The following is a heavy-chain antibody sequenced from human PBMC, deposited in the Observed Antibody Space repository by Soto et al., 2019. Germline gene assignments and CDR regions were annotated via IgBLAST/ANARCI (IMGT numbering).Heavy chain of an antibody. CDR3: ARDTGYGDYLDY. D-gene: IGHD4-17*01. CDR2: ISSSSSTI. V-gene: IGHV3-48*01. Sequence: EVQLVESGGGLVQPGGSLRLSCAASGFTFSSYSMNWVRQAPGKGLEWASYISSSSSTIYYADSVKGRFTISRDNAKNSLYLQMNSLRAEDTAVYYCARDTGYGDYLDYWGQGTLVTVSS. CDR1: GFTFSSYS. J-gene: IGHJ4*02.